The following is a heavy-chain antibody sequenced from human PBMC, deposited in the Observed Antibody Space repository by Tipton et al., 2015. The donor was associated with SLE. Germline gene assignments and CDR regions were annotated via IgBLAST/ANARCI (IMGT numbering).Heavy chain of an antibody. Sequence: QLVQSGPEVKKPGESLKISCKGSGCSFTSCWIGWVRQMPGKGLEWMGIIYPGDSDTRYSPSFQGQVTISADKSISTAYLQWSSLKASDTAMYYCARHRFIAVAGTGDAFDIWGQGTMVTVSS. J-gene: IGHJ3*02. D-gene: IGHD6-19*01. CDR1: GCSFTSCW. CDR3: ARHRFIAVAGTGDAFDI. CDR2: IYPGDSDT. V-gene: IGHV5-51*01.